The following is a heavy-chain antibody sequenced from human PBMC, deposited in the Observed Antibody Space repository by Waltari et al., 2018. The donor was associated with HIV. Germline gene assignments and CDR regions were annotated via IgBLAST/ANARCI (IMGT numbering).Heavy chain of an antibody. CDR2: AIPMVGTA. V-gene: IGHV1-69*08. CDR1: GGAFVSHS. D-gene: IGHD3-3*01. Sequence: QVHLVQSGAEVKKPGSSVKVSCKASGGAFVSHSFNWVRQAPGQGVEWMGRAIPMVGTANYARKFQGRVTITADKSTTTAYMELSGLRIDDTAMYYCASARETMGVDFDSWGQGTLVTVS. CDR3: ASARETMGVDFDS. J-gene: IGHJ5*01.